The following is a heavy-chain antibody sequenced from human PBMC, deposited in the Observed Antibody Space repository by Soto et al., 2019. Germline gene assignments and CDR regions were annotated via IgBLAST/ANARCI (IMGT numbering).Heavy chain of an antibody. CDR2: IYYSGST. V-gene: IGHV4-30-4*01. CDR1: GGSISSGDYY. D-gene: IGHD3-22*01. CDR3: ARVAFSSGYLYYFDY. J-gene: IGHJ4*02. Sequence: QVQLQESGPGLAKPSQTLSLTCTVSGGSISSGDYYWSWIRQPPGKGLEWIGYIYYSGSTYYNPSLKSRVTISVDTSKNQFSLKLSSVTAADTAVYYCARVAFSSGYLYYFDYWGQGTLVTVSS.